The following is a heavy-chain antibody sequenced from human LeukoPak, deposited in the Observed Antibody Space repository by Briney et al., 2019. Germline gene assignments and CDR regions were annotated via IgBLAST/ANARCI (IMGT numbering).Heavy chain of an antibody. D-gene: IGHD3-22*01. Sequence: WASVKVSCKASGYTFTSYGISWVRQAPGQGLEWMGWISAYNGNTNYAQKLQGRVTMTRDTSIITAYMELSRLSSDDTAVYYCARDERYDSSGYPFDYWGQGTLVTVSS. J-gene: IGHJ4*02. V-gene: IGHV1-18*01. CDR1: GYTFTSYG. CDR2: ISAYNGNT. CDR3: ARDERYDSSGYPFDY.